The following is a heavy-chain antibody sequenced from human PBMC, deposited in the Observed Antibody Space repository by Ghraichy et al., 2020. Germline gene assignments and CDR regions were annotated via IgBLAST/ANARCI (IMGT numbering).Heavy chain of an antibody. CDR2: INGGGYST. CDR3: AGDPNWGFGY. Sequence: GESLNISCTASGFTFGSVDMNWFRQAPGRGPEWVSNINGGGYSTFYADAVKGRFTISRDNSKNTLFLQMNSLRVEDTAVYYCAGDPNWGFGYWGQGTLVTVSS. D-gene: IGHD7-27*01. CDR1: GFTFGSVD. V-gene: IGHV3-23*01. J-gene: IGHJ4*02.